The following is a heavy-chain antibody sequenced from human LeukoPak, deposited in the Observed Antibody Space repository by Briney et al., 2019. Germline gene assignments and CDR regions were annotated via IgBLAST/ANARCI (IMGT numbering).Heavy chain of an antibody. CDR2: IRYDGSNK. J-gene: IGHJ4*02. Sequence: GGSLRLSCAASGFTFSNYAMSWVRQAPGKGLEWVAFIRYDGSNKYYADSVKGRFTISRDNSKNTLYLQMNSLRAEDTAVYYCASAVTGVFDYWGQGTLVTVSS. CDR3: ASAVTGVFDY. CDR1: GFTFSNYA. D-gene: IGHD1-20*01. V-gene: IGHV3-30*02.